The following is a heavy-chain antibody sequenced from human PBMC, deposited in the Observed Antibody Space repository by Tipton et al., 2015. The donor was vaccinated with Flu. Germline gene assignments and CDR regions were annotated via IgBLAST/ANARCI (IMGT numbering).Heavy chain of an antibody. CDR2: IYYSGST. J-gene: IGHJ6*02. V-gene: IGHV4-59*01. D-gene: IGHD2-15*01. CDR3: ARGIGQDLYYYYGMDV. CDR1: GGSISSYY. Sequence: TLSLTCTVSGGSISSYYWSWIRQPPGKGLDWIGYIYYSGSTNYNPSLKSRVTISVDTSKNQFSLKLSSVTAADTAVYYCARGIGQDLYYYYGMDVWGQGTTVTVSS.